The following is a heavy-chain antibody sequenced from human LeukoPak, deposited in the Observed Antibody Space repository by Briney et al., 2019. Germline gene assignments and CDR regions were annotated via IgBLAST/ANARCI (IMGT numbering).Heavy chain of an antibody. CDR2: ISGDGGST. J-gene: IGHJ3*02. Sequence: GGSLRLSCAASGFTFDDYAMHWVRHAPGKGLEWVSLISGDGGSTYYADSVKGRFTISRDNSKNSLYLLMNSLRTEDTALYYCAKDLLYDWYDAFDIWGQGTMVTVSS. CDR1: GFTFDDYA. V-gene: IGHV3-43*02. D-gene: IGHD3-9*01. CDR3: AKDLLYDWYDAFDI.